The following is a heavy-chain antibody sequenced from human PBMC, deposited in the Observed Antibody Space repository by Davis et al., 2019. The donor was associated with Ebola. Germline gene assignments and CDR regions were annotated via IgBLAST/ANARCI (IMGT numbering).Heavy chain of an antibody. CDR3: ARTLHDEVLDY. Sequence: PGGSLRLSCAVSGFTFSNHAMHWVRQAPGQGLEWVAVTSHKERERSYGASVQGRFTISRDNSENVLYLQMDSLRPDDTAIYFCARTLHDEVLDYWGQGTPVTVSS. J-gene: IGHJ4*02. CDR2: TSHKERER. CDR1: GFTFSNHA. V-gene: IGHV3-30*04. D-gene: IGHD1-1*01.